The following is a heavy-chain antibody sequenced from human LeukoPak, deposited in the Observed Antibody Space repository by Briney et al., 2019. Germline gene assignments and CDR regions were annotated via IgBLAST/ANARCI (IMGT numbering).Heavy chain of an antibody. V-gene: IGHV3-23*01. CDR1: GFTFSSYA. Sequence: GGSLRLSCAASGFTFSSYAMTWVRQAPGKGLEWVSAISGSGGSTYYADSVKGRFTISRDNSKNTLYLQMNSLRAEDTAVYYCAKGRGYSGYEPFDYWGQGTLVTVSS. CDR3: AKGRGYSGYEPFDY. D-gene: IGHD5-12*01. J-gene: IGHJ4*02. CDR2: ISGSGGST.